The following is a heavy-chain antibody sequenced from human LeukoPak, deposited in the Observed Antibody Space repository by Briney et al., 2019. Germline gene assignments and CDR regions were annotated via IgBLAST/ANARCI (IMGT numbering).Heavy chain of an antibody. V-gene: IGHV1-3*01. CDR2: INAGNGNT. CDR1: GYTFTGSS. D-gene: IGHD2-15*01. Sequence: ASVKVSCKASGYTFTGSSMHWVRQAPGQRLEWMGWINAGNGNTKYSQKFWGRVTITRDSSAITVFLALSRLRSEDTAVYYCARDRQTAVVVGATDGNFDDDWYFDVWGRGTLVTVS. J-gene: IGHJ2*01. CDR3: ARDRQTAVVVGATDGNFDDDWYFDV.